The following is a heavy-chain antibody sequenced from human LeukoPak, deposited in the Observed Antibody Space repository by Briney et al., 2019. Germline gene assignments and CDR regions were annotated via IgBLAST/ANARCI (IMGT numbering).Heavy chain of an antibody. V-gene: IGHV1-2*02. Sequence: ASVKVSCKASGYTFTGYYMHWVRQAPGQGLEWMGWINPNSGGTNYAQKFQGRVTMTRDTSVSTAYMELSRLRSDDTAVCYCAREGDDILTAAFDYWGQGTLVTVSS. D-gene: IGHD3-9*01. J-gene: IGHJ4*02. CDR2: INPNSGGT. CDR1: GYTFTGYY. CDR3: AREGDDILTAAFDY.